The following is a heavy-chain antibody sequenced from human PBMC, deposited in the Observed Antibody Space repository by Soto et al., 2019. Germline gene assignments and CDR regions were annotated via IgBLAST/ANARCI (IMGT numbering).Heavy chain of an antibody. Sequence: QVQLVQSGAEVKKPGSSVKVSCKASGGTFSSYTIGWVRQAPGQGLEWMGRIIPILGIANYAQKFQGRVTINADKSTSTAYMELSSLRSEDTAVYYCAREGQLVPQFDYWGQGTLVTVSS. D-gene: IGHD6-6*01. V-gene: IGHV1-69*08. CDR3: AREGQLVPQFDY. J-gene: IGHJ4*02. CDR1: GGTFSSYT. CDR2: IIPILGIA.